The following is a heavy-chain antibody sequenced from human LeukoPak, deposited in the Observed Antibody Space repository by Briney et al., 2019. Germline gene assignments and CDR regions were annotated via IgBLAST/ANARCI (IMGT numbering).Heavy chain of an antibody. CDR3: ARGPGTWYYY. D-gene: IGHD6-13*01. CDR1: GGSFSGYY. V-gene: IGHV4-34*01. J-gene: IGHJ4*02. CDR2: INHSGST. Sequence: SETLSLTCAVYGGSFSGYYWSWIRQPPGKGLEWIGEINHSGSTNYNPSLKSRVTISIDTPKNQFSLKLSSVTAADTAVYYCARGPGTWYYYWGQGTLVTVSS.